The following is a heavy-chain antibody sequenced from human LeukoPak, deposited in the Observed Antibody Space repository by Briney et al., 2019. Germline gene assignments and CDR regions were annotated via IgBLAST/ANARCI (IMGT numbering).Heavy chain of an antibody. V-gene: IGHV4-39*07. J-gene: IGHJ4*02. Sequence: PSETLSLTCTVSGGSISSSSYYWGWIRQPRGKGLEWIGSIYYSGSTYYNPSLKSRVTISVDRSKNQFSLKLTSVTAADTAVYYCAREEGATGFDYWGQGTLVTVSS. CDR1: GGSISSSSYY. CDR2: IYYSGST. D-gene: IGHD1-26*01. CDR3: AREEGATGFDY.